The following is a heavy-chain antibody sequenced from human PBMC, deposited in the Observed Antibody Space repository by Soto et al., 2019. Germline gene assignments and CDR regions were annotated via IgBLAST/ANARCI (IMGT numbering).Heavy chain of an antibody. J-gene: IGHJ5*01. CDR2: IYKSATT. CDR1: GDSISTVDYF. Sequence: ASETLSLTCSVSGDSISTVDYFWAWIRQPPGQALEYIGYIYKSATTYYNPSFESRVGISLDTSKSQFSLNVTSVTAADTAVYFCARGRYCLTGRCFPNWFDSWGQGTLVTVSS. CDR3: ARGRYCLTGRCFPNWFDS. V-gene: IGHV4-30-4*01. D-gene: IGHD2-15*01.